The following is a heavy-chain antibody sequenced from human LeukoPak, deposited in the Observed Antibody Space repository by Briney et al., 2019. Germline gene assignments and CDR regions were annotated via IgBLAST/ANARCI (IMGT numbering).Heavy chain of an antibody. D-gene: IGHD3-9*01. CDR3: AFYVIGKVLFRYFDWLTIPYYFDF. CDR1: GYTLTELS. J-gene: IGHJ4*02. V-gene: IGHV1-24*01. CDR2: FDPEDGET. Sequence: ASVKVSCKVSGYTLTELSMHWVRQAPGKGLEWMGGFDPEDGETIYAQKFQGRVTMTEDTSTDTAYMELSSLRSEDTAVYYCAFYVIGKVLFRYFDWLTIPYYFDFWGQGTLVTVSS.